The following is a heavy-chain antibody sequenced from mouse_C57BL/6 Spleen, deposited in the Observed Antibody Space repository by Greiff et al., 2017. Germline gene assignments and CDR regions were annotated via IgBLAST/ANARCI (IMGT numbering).Heavy chain of an antibody. CDR2: IYPGDGDT. J-gene: IGHJ4*01. CDR3: AYGNGNYYAMDY. Sequence: VQLQQSGAELVKPGASVKISCKASGYAFSSYWMNWVKQRPGKGLEWIGQIYPGDGDTNYNGKFKGKATLTADKSSSTAYMQLSILTAEASAVYFCAYGNGNYYAMDYWGQGTSVTVSS. V-gene: IGHV1-80*01. D-gene: IGHD2-1*01. CDR1: GYAFSSYW.